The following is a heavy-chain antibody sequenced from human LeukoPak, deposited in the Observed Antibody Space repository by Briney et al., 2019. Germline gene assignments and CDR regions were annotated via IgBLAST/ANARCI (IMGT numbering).Heavy chain of an antibody. V-gene: IGHV1-2*02. Sequence: GASVKVSFKASGYTFTGYYMHWVRQAPGQGREWMGWINPNSGGTNYAQKFQGRVTMTRDTSISTAYMEMSRLRSDDTAVYYCATVVVRGVIKGLWDYWDQGPLVTVSS. CDR2: INPNSGGT. J-gene: IGHJ4*02. CDR3: ATVVVRGVIKGLWDY. CDR1: GYTFTGYY. D-gene: IGHD3-10*01.